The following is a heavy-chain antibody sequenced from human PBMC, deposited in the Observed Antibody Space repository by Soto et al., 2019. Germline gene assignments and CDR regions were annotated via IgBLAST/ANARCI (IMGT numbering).Heavy chain of an antibody. CDR2: VDDSGTT. V-gene: IGHV4-59*01. CDR1: AGSMRNYY. D-gene: IGHD2-15*01. CDR3: SRDVSCSGGSCYPNDWFDP. Sequence: QVQLQQSGPGLVKPSETLSLTCSVSAGSMRNYYWSWIRQPPGKGREWIGNVDDSGTTKYNPSLRSRVTISVDTSTNQFSLKLSSVIAADTAVYYCSRDVSCSGGSCYPNDWFDPWGQGTLVTVSS. J-gene: IGHJ5*02.